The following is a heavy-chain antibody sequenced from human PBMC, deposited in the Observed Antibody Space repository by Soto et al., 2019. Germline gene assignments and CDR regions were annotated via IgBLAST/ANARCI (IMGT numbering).Heavy chain of an antibody. CDR3: VRELGLAY. V-gene: IGHV3-21*04. CDR2: IRGGDT. CDR1: GFTFSSFG. D-gene: IGHD7-27*01. Sequence: GSLRLSCAASGFTFSSFGMTWVRQGPGKGLEWVSAIRGGDTYYADSVKGRFTIARDNGQNSLSLQINSLRVEDTAVYYCVRELGLAYWGQGALVTVSS. J-gene: IGHJ4*02.